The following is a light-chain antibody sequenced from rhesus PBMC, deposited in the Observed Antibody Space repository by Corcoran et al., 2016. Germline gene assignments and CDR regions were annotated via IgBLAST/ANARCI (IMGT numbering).Light chain of an antibody. CDR3: QQYNSAPFT. Sequence: DIQMTQSPSSLSASVGDTVTITCRASQGISSYLAWYQQKPRKAPKPLIYYASNLESGVPSRFSGSGSGTEFTLTISSLQPEDFATYYCQQYNSAPFTFGPGTKLDIK. V-gene: IGKV1-37*01. CDR2: YAS. J-gene: IGKJ3*01. CDR1: QGISSY.